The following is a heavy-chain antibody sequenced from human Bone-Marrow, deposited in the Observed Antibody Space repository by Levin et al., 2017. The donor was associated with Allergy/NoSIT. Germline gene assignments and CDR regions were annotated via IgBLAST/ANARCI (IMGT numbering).Heavy chain of an antibody. J-gene: IGHJ4*02. D-gene: IGHD6-13*01. CDR3: ARHGNSWTSLNDY. CDR2: ISSSGNYI. CDR1: GFTFSSYS. V-gene: IGHV3-21*01. Sequence: PGGSLRLSCVASGFTFSSYSMNWVRQAPGKGLEWVSSISSSGNYIYYADSVKGRFTVSRDNAMNSLYLQMNSLRAEDTAVYYCARHGNSWTSLNDYWGQGSLLTVSS.